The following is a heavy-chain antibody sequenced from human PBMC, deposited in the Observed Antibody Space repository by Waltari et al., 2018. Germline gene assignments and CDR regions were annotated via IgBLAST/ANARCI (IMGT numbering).Heavy chain of an antibody. CDR1: GFTFSNYA. V-gene: IGHV3-23*01. Sequence: EVQLLESGGNLEQPGGSLRLSCAASGFTFSNYAMTWVRQAPGKGLEWVSTISSSGGSAYYADSVKGRFTVSRDNSKNTLYLQMNSLRAEDTAVYYCAKDVYDYVWGSYPPFDYWGQGTLVTVSS. D-gene: IGHD3-16*02. J-gene: IGHJ4*02. CDR3: AKDVYDYVWGSYPPFDY. CDR2: ISSSGGSA.